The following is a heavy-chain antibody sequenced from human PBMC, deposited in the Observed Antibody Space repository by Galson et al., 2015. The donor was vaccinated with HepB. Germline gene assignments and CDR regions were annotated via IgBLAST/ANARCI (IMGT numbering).Heavy chain of an antibody. CDR2: ISAYNGNT. CDR1: GYTFTSYG. J-gene: IGHJ6*02. CDR3: AREGYCSSTSCYSPTPNYYYYGMDV. V-gene: IGHV1-18*04. Sequence: VKVSCKASGYTFTSYGISWVRQAPGQGLEWMGWISAYNGNTNYAQKLQGRVTMTTDTSTSTAYMELRSLRSDDTAVYYCAREGYCSSTSCYSPTPNYYYYGMDVWGQGTTVTVSS. D-gene: IGHD2-2*02.